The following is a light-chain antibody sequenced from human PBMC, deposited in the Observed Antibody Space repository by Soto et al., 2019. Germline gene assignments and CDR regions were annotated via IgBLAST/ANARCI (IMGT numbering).Light chain of an antibody. Sequence: DIVMTQSPLFLPVTPGEPASISCRSSQSLLYSNGYNYLDRYLQKPGQSPQLLIYLGSNRASGVPDRFSGSGSGTDFTLKISRVEAEDVGVYYCMQTLQTLWTFGQGTKVEIK. V-gene: IGKV2-28*01. CDR2: LGS. CDR1: QSLLYSNGYNY. J-gene: IGKJ1*01. CDR3: MQTLQTLWT.